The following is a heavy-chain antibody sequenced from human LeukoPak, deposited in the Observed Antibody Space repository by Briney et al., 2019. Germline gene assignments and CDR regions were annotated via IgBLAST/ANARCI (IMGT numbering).Heavy chain of an antibody. CDR3: AKGLTTHDY. CDR1: GFTFDDYA. J-gene: IGHJ4*02. D-gene: IGHD4-11*01. Sequence: PGGSLRLSCAASGFTFDDYAMHWVRQAPGKGLEWVSGISWNSGSIGYADSVKGRFTISRDNAKNSLYLQMNSLRADDTALYYCAKGLTTHDYWGQGTLVTVSS. CDR2: ISWNSGSI. V-gene: IGHV3-9*01.